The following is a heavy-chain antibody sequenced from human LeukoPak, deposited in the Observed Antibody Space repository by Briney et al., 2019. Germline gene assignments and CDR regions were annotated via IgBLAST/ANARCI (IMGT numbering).Heavy chain of an antibody. Sequence: GGSLRLSCAASGFTFSSYWMSWVRQAPGKGLEWLANIKQDGSDSYYVASAKGRLTLSRDNAKNSLYLQMNSLRAEDTAVYYCAITNLVWGVIIDRFDYWGPGTLVTVSS. V-gene: IGHV3-7*02. J-gene: IGHJ4*02. D-gene: IGHD3-10*01. CDR1: GFTFSSYW. CDR2: IKQDGSDS. CDR3: AITNLVWGVIIDRFDY.